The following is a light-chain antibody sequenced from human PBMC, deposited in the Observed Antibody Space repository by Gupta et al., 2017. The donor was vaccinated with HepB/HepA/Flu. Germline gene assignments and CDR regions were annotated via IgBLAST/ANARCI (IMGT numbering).Light chain of an antibody. J-gene: IGLJ2*01. CDR2: QHS. CDR1: GLGDKF. Sequence: SLELTQPPSASVSPGQTASISCSGDGLGDKFVHWYQQKPGQSPVLVIYQHSKRPSGIPERFSGSNSWNTATLTISGTQAMDEDDYYCQVWDRNTLFFGGGTKLTVL. CDR3: QVWDRNTLF. V-gene: IGLV3-1*01.